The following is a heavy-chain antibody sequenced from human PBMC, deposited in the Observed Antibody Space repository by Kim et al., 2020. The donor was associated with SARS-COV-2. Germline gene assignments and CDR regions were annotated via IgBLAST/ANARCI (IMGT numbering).Heavy chain of an antibody. Sequence: SETLSLTCTVSGGSMRNYYWSWIRQSPGKGLEWIGYIYYRGSTNFNPSLKSRVTISVDTSKNQFSLKVNSVTAADTAVYYCARGATGNYFYYGLDVWGQGATVTVSS. V-gene: IGHV4-59*13. CDR2: IYYRGST. CDR1: GGSMRNYY. J-gene: IGHJ6*02. CDR3: ARGATGNYFYYGLDV. D-gene: IGHD3-9*01.